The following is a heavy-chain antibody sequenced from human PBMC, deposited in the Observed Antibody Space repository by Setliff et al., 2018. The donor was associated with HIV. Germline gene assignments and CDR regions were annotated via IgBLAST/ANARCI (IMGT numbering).Heavy chain of an antibody. CDR2: FYYTGST. D-gene: IGHD2-2*02. J-gene: IGHJ4*02. CDR1: AASIRSHH. Sequence: SETLSLTCTVSAASIRSHHWSWIRQSPGKGLEWIGNFYYTGSTDYNPSFKSRVTISLDKSNNQISLNLSSATAADTAVYYCARHTVFVRYFDHWGQGMLVTVSS. V-gene: IGHV4-59*11. CDR3: ARHTVFVRYFDH.